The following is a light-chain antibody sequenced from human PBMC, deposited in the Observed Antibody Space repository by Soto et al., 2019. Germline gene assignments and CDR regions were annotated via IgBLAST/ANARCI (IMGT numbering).Light chain of an antibody. CDR1: QGIRND. V-gene: IGKV1-6*01. Sequence: AIQMTQSPSSLSASVGDRVTITCRASQGIRNDLGWFQQKPGKAPKLLIYAASNLQSGVPSRFSGSGSGTEFTLTISSLQSEDFAVYYCQQYTVWPFTFGGGTKVDIK. J-gene: IGKJ4*01. CDR2: AAS. CDR3: QQYTVWPFT.